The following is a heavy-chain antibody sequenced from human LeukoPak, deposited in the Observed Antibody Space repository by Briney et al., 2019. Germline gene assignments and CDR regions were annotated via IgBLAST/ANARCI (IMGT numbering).Heavy chain of an antibody. J-gene: IGHJ6*02. Sequence: GGSLRLSCAGSGFTFNTFSIHWVRQAPGKGLEWVAVISSDGSNKYYADSVKGQFTISRDNSKNTLDLQMNSLRAEDTAVYYCAKGGNSLAYGMDVWGQGATVTVSS. CDR2: ISSDGSNK. V-gene: IGHV3-30-3*01. D-gene: IGHD4-23*01. CDR1: GFTFNTFS. CDR3: AKGGNSLAYGMDV.